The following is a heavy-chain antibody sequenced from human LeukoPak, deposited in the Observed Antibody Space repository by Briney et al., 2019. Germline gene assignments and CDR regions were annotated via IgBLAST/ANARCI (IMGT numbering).Heavy chain of an antibody. Sequence: ASVTVSCKASGGTFSSYAISWVRQAPGQGLEGMGGIIPIFGTANYAQKFQGRVTITADESTSTAYMELSSLRSEDTAVYYCAREEDRWFDPWGQGTLVPVSS. V-gene: IGHV1-69*13. CDR2: IIPIFGTA. J-gene: IGHJ5*02. CDR3: AREEDRWFDP. CDR1: GGTFSSYA.